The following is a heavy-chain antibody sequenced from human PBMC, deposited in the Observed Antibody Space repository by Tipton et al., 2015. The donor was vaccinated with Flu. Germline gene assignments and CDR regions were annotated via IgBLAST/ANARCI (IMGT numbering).Heavy chain of an antibody. J-gene: IGHJ6*02. CDR3: ARDSRDNTNWWYYAMDV. CDR1: GFTVSSNY. Sequence: QLVQSGGGLIQPGGSLRLSCAASGFTVSSNYLSWVRQAPGKGLEWVSVIYSDGTTYYADSVKGRFTISRDNSKNTLYLQINTLRADDTAVYYCARDSRDNTNWWYYAMDVWGQGTTVTVSS. CDR2: IYSDGTT. D-gene: IGHD4-11*01. V-gene: IGHV3-53*01.